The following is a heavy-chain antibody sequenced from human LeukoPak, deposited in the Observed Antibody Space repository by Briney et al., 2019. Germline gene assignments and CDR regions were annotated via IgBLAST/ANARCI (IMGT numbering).Heavy chain of an antibody. D-gene: IGHD4/OR15-4a*01. V-gene: IGHV4-59*08. CDR3: ASLTMVTQGYFDS. CDR1: GGSISSYY. CDR2: IYYSGST. J-gene: IGHJ4*02. Sequence: SETLSLTCTVSGGSISSYYWSWIRQPPGKGLEWIGYIYYSGSTNYNPSLKSRLTISVDASKNQFSLKLSSVTATDTAVYYCASLTMVTQGYFDSWGQGTLVTASS.